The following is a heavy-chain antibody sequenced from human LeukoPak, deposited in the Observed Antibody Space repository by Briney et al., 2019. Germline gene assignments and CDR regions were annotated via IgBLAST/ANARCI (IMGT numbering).Heavy chain of an antibody. CDR1: GFIFSTYW. D-gene: IGHD2-2*01. V-gene: IGHV3-7*03. CDR2: IKQDGSEK. J-gene: IGHJ4*02. CDR3: ARGNSSTTCPHFDF. Sequence: GGSLTLSCAAFGFIFSTYWMNWVRQAPGKGLEWVANIKQDGSEKYYVESVKGRFTISRDNAKNSLYLQMNSLRAEDTAVYYCARGNSSTTCPHFDFWGQGTLVTVSS.